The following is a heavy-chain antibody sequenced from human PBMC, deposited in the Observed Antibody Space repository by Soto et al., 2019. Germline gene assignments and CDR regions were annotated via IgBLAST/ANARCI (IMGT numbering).Heavy chain of an antibody. J-gene: IGHJ4*02. Sequence: APVKASCKAFGYTFTSYCISWVRQAPRQGLEWMGWTSAYNGNTNYAQKLQGRVTMTTDTSTSTAYMELRSLRSDDTAVYYCARACPLREASYDFWSGYYALDYWGQGTLVTVSS. CDR1: GYTFTSYC. D-gene: IGHD3-3*01. CDR2: TSAYNGNT. V-gene: IGHV1-18*01. CDR3: ARACPLREASYDFWSGYYALDY.